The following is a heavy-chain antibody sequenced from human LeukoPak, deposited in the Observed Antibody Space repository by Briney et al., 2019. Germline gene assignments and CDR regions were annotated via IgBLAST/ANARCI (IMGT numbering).Heavy chain of an antibody. CDR2: IYYSGST. CDR3: ARGSDASVTPNHFDY. CDR1: GGSISSSSYY. Sequence: SETLSLTCTVSGGSISSSSYYWGWIRQPPGKGLEWIGSIYYSGSTYYNPSLKSRVTISVDTSKNQFSLKLSSVTAADTAVYYCARGSDASVTPNHFDYWGQGTLVTVSS. J-gene: IGHJ4*02. D-gene: IGHD1-14*01. V-gene: IGHV4-39*01.